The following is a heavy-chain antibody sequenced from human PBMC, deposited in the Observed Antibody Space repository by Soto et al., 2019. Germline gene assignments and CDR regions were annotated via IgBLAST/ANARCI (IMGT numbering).Heavy chain of an antibody. J-gene: IGHJ5*02. CDR2: IYYSGST. CDR3: ARSASNPRWFDP. CDR1: GGSISSGDYC. V-gene: IGHV4-30-4*01. Sequence: SETLSLTCTVSGGSISSGDYCWRWIRQPPGKGLEWIGYIYYSGSTYYNPSLKSRVTISVDTSKNQFSLKLSSVTAADTAVYYCARSASNPRWFDPWGQGTLVTVSS.